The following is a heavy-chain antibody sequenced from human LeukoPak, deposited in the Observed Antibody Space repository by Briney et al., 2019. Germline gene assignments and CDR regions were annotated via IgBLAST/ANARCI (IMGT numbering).Heavy chain of an antibody. D-gene: IGHD1-26*01. V-gene: IGHV3-30*18. CDR1: GFTFNSYG. CDR2: ISNDESNK. J-gene: IGHJ6*03. CDR3: AKHPGDFTGIVNHYYMDL. Sequence: QPGGSLRLSCAASGFTFNSYGMHWVRQAPGKGLEWVAIISNDESNKYYADSVKGRFTISRDNSKNTLFLQMTSLRAEDTAVYYCAKHPGDFTGIVNHYYMDLWGKGTTVTVSS.